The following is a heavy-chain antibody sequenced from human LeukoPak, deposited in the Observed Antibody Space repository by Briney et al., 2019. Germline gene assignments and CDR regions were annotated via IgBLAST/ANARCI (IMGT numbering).Heavy chain of an antibody. V-gene: IGHV3-23*01. CDR3: ARVGVYGDAYYYYYGMDV. J-gene: IGHJ6*02. CDR2: ISGSGGST. D-gene: IGHD4-17*01. Sequence: PGGSLRLSCAASGFTFSSYAMSWVRQAPGKGLEWVSTISGSGGSTYYADSVKGRFTISRDNSKNTLHLQMNSLRAEDTAVYYCARVGVYGDAYYYYYGMDVWGQGTTVTVSS. CDR1: GFTFSSYA.